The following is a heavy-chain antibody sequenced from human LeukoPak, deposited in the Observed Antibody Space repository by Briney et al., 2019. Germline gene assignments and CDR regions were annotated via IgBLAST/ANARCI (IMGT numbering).Heavy chain of an antibody. D-gene: IGHD6-13*01. CDR1: GFTFGDNA. J-gene: IGHJ3*02. CDR3: ASVRVGSWYQRDAFDI. V-gene: IGHV4-59*01. CDR2: IYYSGST. Sequence: GSLRLSCTPSGFTFGDNAMSWIRQPPGKGLEWVGYIYYSGSTNYNPSLKSRVTISVDTSKNQFSLKLSSVTAADTAVYYCASVRVGSWYQRDAFDIWGQGTMVTVSS.